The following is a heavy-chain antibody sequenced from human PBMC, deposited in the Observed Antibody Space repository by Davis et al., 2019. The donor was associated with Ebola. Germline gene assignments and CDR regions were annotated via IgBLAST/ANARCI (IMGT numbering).Heavy chain of an antibody. CDR1: GGSFSGYY. CDR3: ARVQGVVVVVAATPNYYYYMDV. D-gene: IGHD2-15*01. Sequence: PSETLSLTCAVYGGSFSGYYWSWIRQPPGKGLEWIGEINHSGSTNYNPSLKSRVTISVDTSKNQFSLKLSSVTAADTAVYYCARVQGVVVVVAATPNYYYYMDVWGKGTTVTVSS. CDR2: INHSGST. V-gene: IGHV4-34*01. J-gene: IGHJ6*03.